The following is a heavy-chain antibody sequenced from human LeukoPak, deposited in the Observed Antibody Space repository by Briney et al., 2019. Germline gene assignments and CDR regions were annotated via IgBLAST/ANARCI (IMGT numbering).Heavy chain of an antibody. Sequence: PGGSLRLSCAASGFTFSSYGMHWVRQAPGKGLEWVAFIRYDGSNKYYADSVKGRFTISRDNSKNTLYLQMNSLRAEDTAVYSCAKPKGLSSSWYWGAFDNWGQGTLVTVSS. J-gene: IGHJ4*02. CDR2: IRYDGSNK. CDR3: AKPKGLSSSWYWGAFDN. CDR1: GFTFSSYG. V-gene: IGHV3-30*02. D-gene: IGHD6-13*01.